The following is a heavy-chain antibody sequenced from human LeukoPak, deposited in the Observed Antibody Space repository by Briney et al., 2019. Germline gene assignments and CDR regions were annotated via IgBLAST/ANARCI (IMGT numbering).Heavy chain of an antibody. CDR2: ISGSGGST. Sequence: GGSLRLSCAASGFTFSSYAMSWVRQAPGKGLEWVSAISGSGGSTYYADSVKGRFTISRDNSKNTLYLQMNSLRAEDTAVYYCAKDLMGSSGWSSFDSWGQGILVTVSS. J-gene: IGHJ4*02. CDR1: GFTFSSYA. D-gene: IGHD6-19*01. CDR3: AKDLMGSSGWSSFDS. V-gene: IGHV3-23*01.